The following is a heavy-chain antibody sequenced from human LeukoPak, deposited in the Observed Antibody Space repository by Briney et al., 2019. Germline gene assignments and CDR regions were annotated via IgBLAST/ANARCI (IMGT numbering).Heavy chain of an antibody. V-gene: IGHV1-18*01. Sequence: GASVKVSCKASGYTFTSYGISWVRQAPGQRLEWMGWSSAYNGNTNYAQKLQGRVTMTTDTSTSTAYMELRSLRSDDTAVYYCARGLLDYGSGSYPDYRGQGTLVTVSS. CDR1: GYTFTSYG. D-gene: IGHD3-10*01. CDR2: SSAYNGNT. J-gene: IGHJ4*02. CDR3: ARGLLDYGSGSYPDY.